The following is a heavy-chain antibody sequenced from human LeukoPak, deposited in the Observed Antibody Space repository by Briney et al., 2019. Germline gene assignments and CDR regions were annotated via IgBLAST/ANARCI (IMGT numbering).Heavy chain of an antibody. Sequence: SVKVSCKASGGTFSSYAISWVRQAPGQGLEWMGGIIPIFGTANYAQKFQGRVTITTDESTSTAYMELSSLRSEDTAVYYCARDLRIAAAGTFGYWGQGTLVTVSS. D-gene: IGHD6-13*01. CDR3: ARDLRIAAAGTFGY. V-gene: IGHV1-69*05. J-gene: IGHJ4*02. CDR2: IIPIFGTA. CDR1: GGTFSSYA.